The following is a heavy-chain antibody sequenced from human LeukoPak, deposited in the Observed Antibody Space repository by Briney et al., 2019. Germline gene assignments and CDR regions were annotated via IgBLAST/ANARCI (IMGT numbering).Heavy chain of an antibody. J-gene: IGHJ4*02. V-gene: IGHV1-8*01. CDR2: MNPNSGNT. Sequence: AASVKVSCKASGYTFTSYDINWVRQATGQGLEWMGWMNPNSGNTGYAQKFQGRVTMTRNTSISTAYMELSSLRSEDTAVYYCARASDGDGDYDYWGQGTLVTVSS. CDR1: GYTFTSYD. D-gene: IGHD4-17*01. CDR3: ARASDGDGDYDY.